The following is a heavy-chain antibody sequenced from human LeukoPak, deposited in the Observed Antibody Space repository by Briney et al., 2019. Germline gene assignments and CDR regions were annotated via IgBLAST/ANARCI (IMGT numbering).Heavy chain of an antibody. D-gene: IGHD3-10*01. V-gene: IGHV4-34*01. Sequence: PSETLSLTCAVYGGAFSGYYWSRIRQPPGKGLEWIGEINHSGSTNYNPSLKSRVTISVDTSKNQFSLKLSSVTAADTAVYYCASLYYYGSGSSYDAFDIWGQGTMVTVSS. J-gene: IGHJ3*02. CDR2: INHSGST. CDR3: ASLYYYGSGSSYDAFDI. CDR1: GGAFSGYY.